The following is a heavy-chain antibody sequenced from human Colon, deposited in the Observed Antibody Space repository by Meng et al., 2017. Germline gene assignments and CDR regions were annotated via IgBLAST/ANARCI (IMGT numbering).Heavy chain of an antibody. D-gene: IGHD3-16*01. J-gene: IGHJ4*02. CDR3: ARVDFRGKTADSTGLGH. Sequence: QGPLQQWGAGLLKPSETLSLTWGVYGGSFSGYYWYWIRQSPGKGLEWIGEINYTGSTSYNPSLRSRVTISLDTSKKQFSLRLSSVTAADTAVYYCARVDFRGKTADSTGLGHWGQGTLVTVSS. CDR1: GGSFSGYY. CDR2: INYTGST. V-gene: IGHV4-34*01.